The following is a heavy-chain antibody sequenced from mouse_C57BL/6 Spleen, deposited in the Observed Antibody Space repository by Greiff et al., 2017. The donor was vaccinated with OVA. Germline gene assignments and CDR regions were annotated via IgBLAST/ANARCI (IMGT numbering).Heavy chain of an antibody. CDR3: ARQSYYSNSYYFDY. CDR1: GFTFSSYG. J-gene: IGHJ2*01. Sequence: EVKLVESGGDLVKPGGSLKLSCAASGFTFSSYGMSWVRQTPDKRLEWVATISSGVSYTYYPDSVKGRFTISRDNAKKTLYLQMSSRKSEDTAMYYCARQSYYSNSYYFDYWGQGTTLTVSS. V-gene: IGHV5-6*01. D-gene: IGHD2-5*01. CDR2: ISSGVSYT.